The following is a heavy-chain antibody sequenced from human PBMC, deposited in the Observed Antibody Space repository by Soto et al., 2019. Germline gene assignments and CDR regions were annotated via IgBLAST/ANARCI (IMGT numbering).Heavy chain of an antibody. J-gene: IGHJ6*02. CDR2: IYCSGST. CDR1: GGSISSGDYY. Sequence: PSETLSLTCTVSGGSISSGDYYWSWIRQPPGKGLEWIGYIYCSGSTYYNPSLKSRVTISVDTSKNQFSLKLSSVTAADTAVYYCARDNILGILYGGMDVWGQGTTVRVYS. D-gene: IGHD3-3*01. V-gene: IGHV4-30-4*01. CDR3: ARDNILGILYGGMDV.